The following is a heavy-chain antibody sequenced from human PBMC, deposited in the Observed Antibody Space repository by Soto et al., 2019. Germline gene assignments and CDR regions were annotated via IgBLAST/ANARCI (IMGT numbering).Heavy chain of an antibody. D-gene: IGHD4-17*01. CDR3: ARDRATVTSNDAFDI. Sequence: ASVKVSCKASGYTFTSYGISWVRQAPGQGLEWMGWISAYNGNTNYAQKLQGRVTMTTDTSTSTAYMELRSLRSDDTAVYYCARDRATVTSNDAFDIWGQGTMVTVSS. J-gene: IGHJ3*02. CDR1: GYTFTSYG. V-gene: IGHV1-18*01. CDR2: ISAYNGNT.